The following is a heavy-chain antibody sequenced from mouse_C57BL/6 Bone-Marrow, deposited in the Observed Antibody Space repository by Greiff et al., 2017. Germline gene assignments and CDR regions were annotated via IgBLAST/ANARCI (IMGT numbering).Heavy chain of an antibody. CDR2: IDPSDSYT. CDR3: ARGNMDY. V-gene: IGHV1-69*01. Sequence: QVQLQQPGAELVMPGASVKLSCKASGYTFTSYWMHWVKQRPGQGLEWIGEIDPSDSYTNYNQKFKGKSTLTVDKSSSTAYMQLSSRTSEDSAVYYCARGNMDYWGQGTSVTVSS. CDR1: GYTFTSYW. J-gene: IGHJ4*01.